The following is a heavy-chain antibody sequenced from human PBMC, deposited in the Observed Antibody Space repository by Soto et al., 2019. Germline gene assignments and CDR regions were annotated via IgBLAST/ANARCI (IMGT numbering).Heavy chain of an antibody. J-gene: IGHJ6*02. D-gene: IGHD3-3*01. V-gene: IGHV4-59*01. CDR2: IYYTGST. CDR3: ARSYPNTIFGVVPSRGLDV. Sequence: SETLSLTCIVSGGSISSNYWSWIRQPPGKGLEWIGYIYYTGSTNFNPSLKNRVIISVDTSKNQFSLKLSSVTAADTAVYYCARSYPNTIFGVVPSRGLDVWGQGTTVTVSS. CDR1: GGSISSNY.